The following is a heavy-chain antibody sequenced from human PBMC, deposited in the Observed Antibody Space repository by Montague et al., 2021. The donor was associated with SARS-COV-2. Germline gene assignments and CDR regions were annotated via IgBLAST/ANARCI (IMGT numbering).Heavy chain of an antibody. CDR3: AHDDVGNRRFEF. Sequence: PPLVKPTQTLTLTCTFSGFSLNTSGVGVTWVRQPPGKALEWLAFIYWNDYKHYSPSVKSRITITKDTSKNQVVLIMTNMDPVDTGTYYCAHDDVGNRRFEFWGQGTLVTVSS. V-gene: IGHV2-5*01. CDR2: IYWNDYK. J-gene: IGHJ4*02. CDR1: GFSLNTSGVG. D-gene: IGHD1-26*01.